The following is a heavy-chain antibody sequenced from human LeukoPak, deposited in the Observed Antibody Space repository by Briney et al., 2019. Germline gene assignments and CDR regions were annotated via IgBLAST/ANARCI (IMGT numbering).Heavy chain of an antibody. CDR2: IKQDGSEK. J-gene: IGHJ4*02. Sequence: GGSLRLSCVASGFTFSNYWMTWVRQAPGKGLEWVANIKQDGSEKHYVDSVKGRFTISRDDAKNSLYLQMNSLGTEDTAVYYCARGGSCGDYWGQGTLVTVSS. D-gene: IGHD2-15*01. V-gene: IGHV3-7*01. CDR3: ARGGSCGDY. CDR1: GFTFSNYW.